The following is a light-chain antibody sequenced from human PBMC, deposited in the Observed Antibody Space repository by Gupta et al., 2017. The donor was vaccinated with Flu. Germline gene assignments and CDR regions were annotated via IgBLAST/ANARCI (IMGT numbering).Light chain of an antibody. CDR3: QQSDSTPLT. Sequence: PPFLSRSGGDRVTNTCRSSESISSYLSWYHQKARGVTKVLMYAASSLRSGVPSQFSGSGSGTDFTITISRLQPEDFATYCCQQSDSTPLTFGHGTKVDNK. J-gene: IGKJ3*01. CDR2: AAS. CDR1: ESISSY. V-gene: IGKV1-39*01.